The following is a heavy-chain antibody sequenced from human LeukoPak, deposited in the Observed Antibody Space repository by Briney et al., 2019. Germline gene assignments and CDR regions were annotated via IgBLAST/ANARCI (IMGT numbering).Heavy chain of an antibody. J-gene: IGHJ3*02. D-gene: IGHD2-2*01. CDR3: ARGYCSSPKAHPYRSYCAFDI. CDR1: GFTFSSYS. CDR2: ISSNSSYI. Sequence: GGSLRLSCAASGFTFSSYSMNWVRQAPGKGLEWVSSISSNSSYIYYADSVKGRFTISRDNAKNSLYLQMNSLRAEDTAVYYCARGYCSSPKAHPYRSYCAFDIWGQGTMVTVSS. V-gene: IGHV3-21*01.